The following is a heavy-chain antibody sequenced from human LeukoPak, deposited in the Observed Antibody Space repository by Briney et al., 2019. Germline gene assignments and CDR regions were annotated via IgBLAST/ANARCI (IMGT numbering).Heavy chain of an antibody. J-gene: IGHJ4*02. V-gene: IGHV1-2*06. Sequence: ASVTVSCTTSGYTFTGYYMHWVRQAPGQGLEWMGRINPSSGDTNYAQKFQGRVTMTGDTSITTAYMELNSLRSDDTAVYYCAKAKPQGSDRDFDYWGQGTLVTVSS. CDR3: AKAKPQGSDRDFDY. CDR1: GYTFTGYY. CDR2: INPSSGDT. D-gene: IGHD1-14*01.